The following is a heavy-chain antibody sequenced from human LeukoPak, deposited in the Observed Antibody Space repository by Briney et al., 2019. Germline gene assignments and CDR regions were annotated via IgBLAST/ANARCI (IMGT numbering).Heavy chain of an antibody. V-gene: IGHV3-66*01. J-gene: IGHJ4*02. CDR3: ARDLRGSGPFDY. CDR1: GFTVSSNY. Sequence: GGPLRLSCAASGFTVSSNYMSWVRQAPGKGLEWVSVIYSGGSTYYADSVKGRFTISRDNSKNTLYLQMNSLRAEDTAVYYCARDLRGSGPFDYWGQGTLVTVSS. D-gene: IGHD3-10*01. CDR2: IYSGGST.